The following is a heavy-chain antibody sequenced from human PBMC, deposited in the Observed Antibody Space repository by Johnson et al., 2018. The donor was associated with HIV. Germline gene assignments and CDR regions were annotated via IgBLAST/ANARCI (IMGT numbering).Heavy chain of an antibody. D-gene: IGHD1-7*01. J-gene: IGHJ3*02. CDR3: ARAGGTGTAYDAFDM. CDR2: INWSGGSA. V-gene: IGHV3-20*04. Sequence: VQLVESGGGVVRPGGSLRLSCAASGFTFDDYGMSWVRQAPGKGLEWVSGINWSGGSAGYALSVKGRFTISRDNSKNSRYLQMNSLRAEDTALYYCARAGGTGTAYDAFDMWGQGTMVTVSS. CDR1: GFTFDDYG.